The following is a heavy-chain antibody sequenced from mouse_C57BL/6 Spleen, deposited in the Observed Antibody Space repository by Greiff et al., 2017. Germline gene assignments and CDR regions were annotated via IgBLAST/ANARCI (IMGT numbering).Heavy chain of an antibody. J-gene: IGHJ2*01. CDR3: ARADYYRSRLDY. Sequence: QVHVKQSGAELVKPGASVKMSCKASGYTFTTYPIEWMKQNHGKSLEWIGNFHPYNDDTKYNEKFKDKATLPVEKSSSPVYLELSRLTSDDSAVYYCARADYYRSRLDYWGQGTTLTVSS. D-gene: IGHD1-1*01. CDR2: FHPYNDDT. CDR1: GYTFTTYP. V-gene: IGHV1-47*01.